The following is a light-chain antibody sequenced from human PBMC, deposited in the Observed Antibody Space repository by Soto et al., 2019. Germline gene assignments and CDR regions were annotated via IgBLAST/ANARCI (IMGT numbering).Light chain of an antibody. V-gene: IGKV1-39*01. Sequence: DIQMTQSPSSLSASIGDRVTITCRARQTVNTYLHWYQQKPGKAPKLLIYAASNLQSGVPSRFSGSGSGTNFTLSLNSLQPEDFATYYCQQGYSNPWTFGQGTKVEIK. CDR3: QQGYSNPWT. CDR2: AAS. J-gene: IGKJ1*01. CDR1: QTVNTY.